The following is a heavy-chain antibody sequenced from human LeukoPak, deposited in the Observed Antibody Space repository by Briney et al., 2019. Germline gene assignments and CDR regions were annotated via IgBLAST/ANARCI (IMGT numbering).Heavy chain of an antibody. V-gene: IGHV5-51*01. CDR2: IYPDDSDT. D-gene: IGHD4-17*01. J-gene: IGHJ4*02. Sequence: TGESLKISCKGSGYSSTSYWIGWVRQMPGKGLEWMGIIYPDDSDTRNSPSLQGQVTISADKSISTAYLQWSSLKASDTAMYYCARHAVGRDDYGDYVGYFDYWGQGTLVTVSS. CDR1: GYSSTSYW. CDR3: ARHAVGRDDYGDYVGYFDY.